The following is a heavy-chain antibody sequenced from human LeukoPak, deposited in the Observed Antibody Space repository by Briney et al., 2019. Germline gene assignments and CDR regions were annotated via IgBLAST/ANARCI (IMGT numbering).Heavy chain of an antibody. CDR3: ASPRAGTWIQLFNY. CDR1: GYTFTGYY. CDR2: INPNSGGT. Sequence: GASVKVSCKASGYTFTGYYMHWVRQAPGQGLEWMGWINPNSGGTNYAQKFQGRVTMTRDTSISTAYMELSRLRSDDTAVYYCASPRAGTWIQLFNYWGQGTLVTVSS. J-gene: IGHJ4*02. V-gene: IGHV1-2*02. D-gene: IGHD5-18*01.